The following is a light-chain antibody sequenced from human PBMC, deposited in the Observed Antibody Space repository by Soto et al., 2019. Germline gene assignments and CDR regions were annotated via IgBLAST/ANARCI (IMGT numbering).Light chain of an antibody. V-gene: IGLV1-40*01. J-gene: IGLJ2*01. CDR3: QSYDSRLSGSV. CDR2: GNT. CDR1: SSNIGAGYD. Sequence: QSVLTQPPSMSGAPGQRVTISCTGSSSNIGAGYDVHWYQQLPGTAPKLLIYGNTNRPSGVPDRFSGSRSGTSASLAITGLQADDEADYYCQSYDSRLSGSVFGGGTKVTVL.